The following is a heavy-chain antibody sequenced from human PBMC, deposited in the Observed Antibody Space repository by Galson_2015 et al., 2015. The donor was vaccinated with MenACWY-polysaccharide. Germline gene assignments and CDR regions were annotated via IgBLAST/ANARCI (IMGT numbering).Heavy chain of an antibody. V-gene: IGHV3-30*02. J-gene: IGHJ6*02. CDR3: AKDQGLYYDLGGMDV. CDR1: GFTFSSYG. Sequence: LRLSCAASGFTFSSYGMHWVRQAPGKGLEWVAFIRYDGSNKYYADSVKGRFTISRDNSKNTLYLQMNSLRAEDTAVYYCAKDQGLYYDLGGMDVWGQGTTVTVSS. D-gene: IGHD3-3*01. CDR2: IRYDGSNK.